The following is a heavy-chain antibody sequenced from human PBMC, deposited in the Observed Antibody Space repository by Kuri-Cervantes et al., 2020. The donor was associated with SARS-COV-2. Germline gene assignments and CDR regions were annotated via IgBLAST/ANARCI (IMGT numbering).Heavy chain of an antibody. J-gene: IGHJ4*02. CDR3: ARDPGYCSGGTCLDY. Sequence: ASVKVSCKASGYTFSGYYMHWVRQAPGQGLEWMGWINPNNGGTNYAQKFQGRVTLTRDTSISTAYMELNRLRSDDTAVYYCARDPGYCSGGTCLDYWGQGTLVTVSS. D-gene: IGHD2-15*01. CDR2: INPNNGGT. CDR1: GYTFSGYY. V-gene: IGHV1-2*02.